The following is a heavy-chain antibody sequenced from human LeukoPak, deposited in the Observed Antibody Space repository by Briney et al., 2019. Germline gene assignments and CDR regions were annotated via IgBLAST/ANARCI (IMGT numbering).Heavy chain of an antibody. J-gene: IGHJ4*02. Sequence: SETMSLTCTVSSVSLTNYYWSWIRQPPGKGLEWIGYIFFSGTTNYNPSLKSRVTISVDTSKNQFSLKMTSVTAADTAVYFCARVGSGGAWFDFWGQGTLVTVSS. CDR1: SVSLTNYY. CDR2: IFFSGTT. V-gene: IGHV4-59*01. CDR3: ARVGSGGAWFDF. D-gene: IGHD6-19*01.